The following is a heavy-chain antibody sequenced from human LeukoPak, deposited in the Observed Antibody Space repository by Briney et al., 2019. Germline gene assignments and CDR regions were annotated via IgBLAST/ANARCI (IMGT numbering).Heavy chain of an antibody. J-gene: IGHJ4*02. D-gene: IGHD6-19*01. Sequence: GGSLRLSCAASGFTFSSYAMSWVRQAPGKGLEWVSAISGSGGSTYYADCVKGRFTISRDNSKNTLYLQMNSLRAEDTAVYYCAKLGIGYSSGWVDYWGQGTLVTVSS. CDR3: AKLGIGYSSGWVDY. CDR1: GFTFSSYA. CDR2: ISGSGGST. V-gene: IGHV3-23*01.